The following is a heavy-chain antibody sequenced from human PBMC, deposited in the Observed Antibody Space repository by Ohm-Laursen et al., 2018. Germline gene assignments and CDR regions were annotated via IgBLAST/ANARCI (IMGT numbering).Heavy chain of an antibody. CDR1: GGSISSGNYY. V-gene: IGHV4-61*01. CDR2: LYYGGNT. J-gene: IGHJ3*02. CDR3: ARPYSSGWYGALNI. Sequence: TLSLTCTVSGGSISSGNYYWSWIRQPPGKGLEWIGFLYYGGNTNYNPSLKSRVTISVDTSNNQFSLKLSSVTAADTAMYYCARPYSSGWYGALNIWGQGTMVTVSS. D-gene: IGHD6-19*01.